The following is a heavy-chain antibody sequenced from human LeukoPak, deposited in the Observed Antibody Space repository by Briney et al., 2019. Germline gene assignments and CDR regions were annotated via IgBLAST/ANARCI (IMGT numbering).Heavy chain of an antibody. D-gene: IGHD4-17*01. V-gene: IGHV3-48*04. CDR2: ISSSSTI. CDR1: GFTFSSYS. Sequence: GGSLRLSCAASGFTFSSYSMNWVRQAPGKGLEWVSYISSSSTIYYADSVKGRFTISRDNAKNSLYLQMNSLRAEDTAVYYCAREDYGDYFTDRGYYYYYYMDVWGKGTTVTVSS. CDR3: AREDYGDYFTDRGYYYYYYMDV. J-gene: IGHJ6*03.